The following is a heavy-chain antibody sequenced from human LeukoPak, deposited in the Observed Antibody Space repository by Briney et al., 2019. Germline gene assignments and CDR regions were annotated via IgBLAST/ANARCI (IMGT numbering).Heavy chain of an antibody. J-gene: IGHJ4*02. D-gene: IGHD3-3*01. CDR2: ISSDGSHK. Sequence: GGSLRLSCAASGFTLSSHAMHWVRQAPGKGLEWVAVISSDGSHKYYADSVKGRFTISRDSSNTLYLQMNSLRTEDTAVYYCARGGHYDFWSGPYRYGDYWGQGTLVTVSS. V-gene: IGHV3-30-3*01. CDR1: GFTLSSHA. CDR3: ARGGHYDFWSGPYRYGDY.